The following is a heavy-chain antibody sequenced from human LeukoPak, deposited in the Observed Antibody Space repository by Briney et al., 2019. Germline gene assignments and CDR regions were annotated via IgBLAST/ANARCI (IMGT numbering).Heavy chain of an antibody. CDR2: ISAYNGNT. D-gene: IGHD3-9*01. CDR3: ARWVPAGYSFDY. V-gene: IGHV1-18*01. Sequence: ASVTVSCKASGYTFTSYGISWVRQAPGQGLEWMGWISAYNGNTNYAQKLQGRVTMTTDTSTSTAYMERRSLRSDDTAVYYCARWVPAGYSFDYWGQGTLVTVSS. J-gene: IGHJ4*02. CDR1: GYTFTSYG.